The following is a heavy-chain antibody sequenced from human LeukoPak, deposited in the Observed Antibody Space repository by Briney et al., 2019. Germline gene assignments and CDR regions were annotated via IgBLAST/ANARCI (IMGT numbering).Heavy chain of an antibody. CDR2: ISYDGSNK. J-gene: IGHJ6*02. CDR1: GFTFSSYA. V-gene: IGHV3-30-3*01. D-gene: IGHD6-19*01. CDR3: ARDGSIAVAGGDV. Sequence: GGSLRLSCAASGFTFSSYAMHWVRQAPGKGLEWVAVISYDGSNKYYADSVKGRFTISRDNSKNTLYLQMNSLRAEDTAVYYCARDGSIAVAGGDVWGQGTTVTVSS.